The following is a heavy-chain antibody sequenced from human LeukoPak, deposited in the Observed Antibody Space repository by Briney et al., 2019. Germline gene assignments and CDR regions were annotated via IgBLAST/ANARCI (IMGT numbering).Heavy chain of an antibody. CDR2: IYHSGST. V-gene: IGHV4-38-2*02. J-gene: IGHJ6*03. CDR1: GYSISSGYY. D-gene: IGHD1-7*01. CDR3: ARVQGWVWNFFSDYYMDV. Sequence: SETLSLTCTVSGYSISSGYYWGWIRQPPGKGLEWIGSIYHSGSTYYNPSLKSRVTISVDTSKNQFSLKLSSVTAADTAVYYCARVQGWVWNFFSDYYMDVWGNGTTVIVSS.